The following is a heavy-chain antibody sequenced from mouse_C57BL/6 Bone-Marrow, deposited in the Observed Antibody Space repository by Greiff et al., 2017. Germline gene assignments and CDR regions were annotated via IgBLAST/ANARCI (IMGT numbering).Heavy chain of an antibody. V-gene: IGHV5-6*01. J-gene: IGHJ4*01. CDR3: ARHYYGSRYYAMDY. Sequence: VQLKESGGDLVKPGGSLKLSCAASGFTFSSYGMSWVRQTPDKRLEWVATISSGGSYTYYPDSVKGRFTISRDNAKNTLYLQMSSLKSEDTAMYYCARHYYGSRYYAMDYWGQGTSVTVSS. CDR2: ISSGGSYT. CDR1: GFTFSSYG. D-gene: IGHD1-1*01.